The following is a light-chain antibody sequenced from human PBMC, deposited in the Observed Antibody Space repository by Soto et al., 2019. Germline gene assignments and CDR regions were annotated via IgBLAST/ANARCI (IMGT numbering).Light chain of an antibody. CDR1: QSVGHL. Sequence: EIVLTQSPATLSLSPGQRATLSCRASQSVGHLLSWYQQKPGQAPRLLIYNTVNRATGIPPRRSGGGSGTDFTLTITNLGPKDFAVYQCQLHGNWPPVTFGQGTRLDMK. CDR3: QLHGNWPPVT. V-gene: IGKV3-11*01. CDR2: NTV. J-gene: IGKJ5*01.